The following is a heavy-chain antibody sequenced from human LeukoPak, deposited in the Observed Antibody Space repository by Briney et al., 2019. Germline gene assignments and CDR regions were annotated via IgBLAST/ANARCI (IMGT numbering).Heavy chain of an antibody. Sequence: ASVKVSCKAFGGTFSSYAISWVRQAPGQGLEWMGGIIPIFGTANYAQKFQGRVTITADESTSTAYMELSSLRSEDTAVYYCVVGATTPDDAFDIWGQGTMVTVSS. CDR1: GGTFSSYA. V-gene: IGHV1-69*13. CDR2: IIPIFGTA. CDR3: VVGATTPDDAFDI. D-gene: IGHD1-26*01. J-gene: IGHJ3*02.